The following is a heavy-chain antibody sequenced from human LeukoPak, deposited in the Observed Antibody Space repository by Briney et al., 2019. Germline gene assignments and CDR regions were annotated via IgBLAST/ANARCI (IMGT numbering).Heavy chain of an antibody. CDR1: GFTFSSYA. J-gene: IGHJ4*02. CDR2: ISGSGGST. CDR3: AKDEAAAGGGYY. V-gene: IGHV3-23*01. D-gene: IGHD6-13*01. Sequence: GGSPRLSCAASGFTFSSYAMSWVRQAPGKGLEWVSAISGSGGSTYYADSVKGRFTISRDNSKNTLYLQMNSLRAEDTAVYYCAKDEAAAGGGYYWGQGTLVTVSS.